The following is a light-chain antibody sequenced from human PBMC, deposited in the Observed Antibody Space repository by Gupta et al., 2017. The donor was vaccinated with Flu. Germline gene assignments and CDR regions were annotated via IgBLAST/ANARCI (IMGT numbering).Light chain of an antibody. CDR2: LNVDGSH. CDR1: SRHISYP. J-gene: IGLJ3*02. Sequence: LVLTQLPSASASLGASVKPTCTLSSRHISYPIAWHQLQPEKGLRYLMKLNVDGSHSKGDGLPDRFSGSSSGAERYLIISSLQYEDEAEYYCQTWGSGDWVFGGGTRVTVL. CDR3: QTWGSGDWV. V-gene: IGLV4-69*01.